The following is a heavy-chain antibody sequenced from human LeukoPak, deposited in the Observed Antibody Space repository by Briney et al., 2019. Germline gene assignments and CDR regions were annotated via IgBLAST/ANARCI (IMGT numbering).Heavy chain of an antibody. Sequence: GGSLRLSCVASGFSFSSYAMSWVRQAPGKGLEWVGLIRDSGEAFYADFARGRFAISRDESENTLYLQMNSLRVEDTAVYFCARDRAANQDWVEFDPWGQGTPVIVSS. CDR2: IRDSGEA. CDR3: ARDRAANQDWVEFDP. CDR1: GFSFSSYA. J-gene: IGHJ5*02. V-gene: IGHV3-66*03. D-gene: IGHD3/OR15-3a*01.